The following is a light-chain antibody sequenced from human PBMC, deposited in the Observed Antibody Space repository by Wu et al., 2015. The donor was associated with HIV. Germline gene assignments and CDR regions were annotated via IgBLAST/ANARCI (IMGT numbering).Light chain of an antibody. CDR1: QDISNW. CDR3: QQYYFFPLT. CDR2: AAS. Sequence: QMTQSPSSVSAFVGDRVTITCRASQDISNWLVWYQQKPGKGPKLLISAASNLQSGVPSRFSGSGSGTDFTLTISSLQPDDFATYYCQQYYFFPLTFGGGTKVEIK. J-gene: IGKJ4*01. V-gene: IGKV1-12*01.